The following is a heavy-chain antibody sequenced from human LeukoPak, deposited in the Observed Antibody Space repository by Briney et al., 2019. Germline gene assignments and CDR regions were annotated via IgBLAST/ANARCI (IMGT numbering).Heavy chain of an antibody. Sequence: GGSLRLSCAASGFTFSLYTMHWFRQAPAKGLEWVAVISYDGSDKYYADSVKGRFTISRDNSKSTLFLQMNSLRAEDTAVYFCARDVGGGDTFDYWGQGTLVTVSS. J-gene: IGHJ4*02. CDR1: GFTFSLYT. V-gene: IGHV3-30*04. D-gene: IGHD2-21*02. CDR2: ISYDGSDK. CDR3: ARDVGGGDTFDY.